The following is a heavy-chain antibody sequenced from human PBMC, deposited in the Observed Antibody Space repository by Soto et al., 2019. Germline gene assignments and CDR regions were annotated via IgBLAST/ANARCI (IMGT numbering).Heavy chain of an antibody. Sequence: EVHLVESGGGLVKPGGSLRVSCAASGFSFSNSWMNWVRQAPGKGLEWVGRVRSNSDGGAADYAAPVKGRFLISRDDSQNTLHLQMYILTTEDTAVYYCAPLGYNSGYYLDYWGRGTLVTVSS. J-gene: IGHJ4*02. D-gene: IGHD3-22*01. CDR1: GFSFSNSW. V-gene: IGHV3-15*07. CDR3: APLGYNSGYYLDY. CDR2: VRSNSDGGAA.